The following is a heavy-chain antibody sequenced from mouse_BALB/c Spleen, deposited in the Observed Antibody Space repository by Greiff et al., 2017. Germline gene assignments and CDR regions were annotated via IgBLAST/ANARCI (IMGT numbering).Heavy chain of an antibody. CDR3: ARGDGYDGGYAMDY. Sequence: VQLQQSGPELVKPGASVKISCKASGYSFTGYYMHWVKQSHVKSLEWIGRINPYNGATSYNQNFKDKASLTVDKSSSTAYMQLSSLTSEDSAVYYCARGDGYDGGYAMDYWGQGTSVTVSS. D-gene: IGHD2-2*01. J-gene: IGHJ4*01. V-gene: IGHV1-31*01. CDR1: GYSFTGYY. CDR2: INPYNGAT.